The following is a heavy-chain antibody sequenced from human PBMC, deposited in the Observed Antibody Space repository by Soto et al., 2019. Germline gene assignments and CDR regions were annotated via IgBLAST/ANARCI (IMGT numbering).Heavy chain of an antibody. V-gene: IGHV3-23*01. CDR3: TKDPSTGYADH. CDR1: GFTFSSYP. J-gene: IGHJ1*01. CDR2: ISRGGAYT. D-gene: IGHD3-9*01. Sequence: GGSLRLSCAASGFTFSSYPMSWVRQAPGKGLEWVSTISRGGAYTHYADSVEGRFTISRDNSKNILYLDMRSLRGEDTAFYYCTKDPSTGYADHWGQGTLVTSPQ.